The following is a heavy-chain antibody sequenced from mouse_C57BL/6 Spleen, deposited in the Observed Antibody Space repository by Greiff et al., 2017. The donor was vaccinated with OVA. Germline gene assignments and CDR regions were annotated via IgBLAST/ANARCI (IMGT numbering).Heavy chain of an antibody. CDR1: GFTFSSYA. V-gene: IGHV5-4*01. Sequence: EVQLVESGGGLVKPGGSLKLSCAASGFTFSSYAMSWVRQTPEKRLEWVATISDGGSYTYYPDNVKGRFTISRDNAKNNLYLQMSHLKSEDTAMYYCARDGKGYAMDYWGQGTSVTVSS. CDR3: ARDGKGYAMDY. D-gene: IGHD2-1*01. J-gene: IGHJ4*01. CDR2: ISDGGSYT.